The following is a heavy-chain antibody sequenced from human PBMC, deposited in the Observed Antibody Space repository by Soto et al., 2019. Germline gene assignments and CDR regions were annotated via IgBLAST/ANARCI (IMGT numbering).Heavy chain of an antibody. CDR1: GYSFTSYW. CDR2: IYPGDSDT. J-gene: IGHJ4*02. Sequence: PGESLKISCKGSGYSFTSYWIAWVRQMPGKGLECMGIIYPGDSDTRYSPSFQGQVTISADKSINTAYLQWSSLKASDTAMYYCARPFDTSGWYDYLCQGTLVTVSS. V-gene: IGHV5-51*01. D-gene: IGHD6-19*01. CDR3: ARPFDTSGWYDY.